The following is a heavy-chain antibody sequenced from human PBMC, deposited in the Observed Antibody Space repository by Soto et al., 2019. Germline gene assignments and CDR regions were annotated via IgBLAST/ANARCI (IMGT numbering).Heavy chain of an antibody. CDR2: ISGSGSNT. D-gene: IGHD3-10*01. V-gene: IGHV3-23*01. CDR3: TLFGD. CDR1: GFTFSDHG. J-gene: IGHJ4*02. Sequence: EVKLLESGGGLVQPGGSLRLSCAASGFTFSDHGLSWVRQPPGKGLEWISAISGSGSNTDYADSVKGRFTISRDNSKNTLYLQMNSLRVEDTAVYYRTLFGDWGQGTLVTVSS.